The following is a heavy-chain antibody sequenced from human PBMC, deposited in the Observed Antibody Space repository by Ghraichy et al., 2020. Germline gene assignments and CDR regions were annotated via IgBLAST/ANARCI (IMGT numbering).Heavy chain of an antibody. CDR1: GYTFTSYG. CDR3: ARDPLVSSSWGMGLNWFDP. J-gene: IGHJ5*02. Sequence: ASVKVSCRASGYTFTSYGLTWVRQAPGQGFEWMGWISAYNGNTNYAQRLQGRVTMTRDTSTSTAYMELRSLRSDDTAVYYCARDPLVSSSWGMGLNWFDPWGQGTLVTVSS. D-gene: IGHD6-13*01. V-gene: IGHV1-18*01. CDR2: ISAYNGNT.